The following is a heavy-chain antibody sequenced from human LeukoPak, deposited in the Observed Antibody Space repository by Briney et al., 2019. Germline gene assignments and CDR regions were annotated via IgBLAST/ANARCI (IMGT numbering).Heavy chain of an antibody. CDR1: GYTFTSYD. CDR2: TNPNSGNT. CDR3: ARGLGVVPAAIDY. V-gene: IGHV1-8*01. Sequence: ASVKVSCKASGYTFTSYDINWVRQAPGQGLEWMGWTNPNSGNTGYAQKFQGRVTMTRNTSISTAYMELSSLRSEDTAVYYCARGLGVVPAAIDYWGQGTLVTVSS. D-gene: IGHD2-2*01. J-gene: IGHJ4*02.